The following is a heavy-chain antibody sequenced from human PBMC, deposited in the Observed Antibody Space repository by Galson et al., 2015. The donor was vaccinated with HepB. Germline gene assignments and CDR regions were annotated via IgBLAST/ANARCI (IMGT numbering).Heavy chain of an antibody. CDR2: IDPSDSYT. Sequence: FTSYWISWVRQMPGKGLEWMGRIDPSDSYTNYSPSFQGHVTISADKSISTAYLQWSSLKASDTAMYYCATLADTAMPFFDYWGQGTLVTVSS. J-gene: IGHJ4*02. CDR3: ATLADTAMPFFDY. D-gene: IGHD5-18*01. CDR1: FTSYW. V-gene: IGHV5-10-1*01.